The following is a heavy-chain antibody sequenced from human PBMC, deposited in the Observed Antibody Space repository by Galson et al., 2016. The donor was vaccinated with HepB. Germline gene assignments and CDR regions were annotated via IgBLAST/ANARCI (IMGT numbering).Heavy chain of an antibody. Sequence: SVKVSCKASGYTFTNYDIQWVRQVPGQGLEYMGWMQPDRDDAGYPQKFQGRVTMTRNASIRTAYMELSSLTSEDTAVHYCARRRPGDSRAFDYWGQGALSTVSS. V-gene: IGHV1-8*01. CDR3: ARRRPGDSRAFDY. CDR1: GYTFTNYD. D-gene: IGHD2-21*02. CDR2: MQPDRDDA. J-gene: IGHJ4*02.